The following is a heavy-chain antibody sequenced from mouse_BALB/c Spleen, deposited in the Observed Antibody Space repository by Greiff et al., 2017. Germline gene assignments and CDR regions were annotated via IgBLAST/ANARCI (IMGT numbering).Heavy chain of an antibody. V-gene: IGHV14-4*02. CDR3: KRYGPHGDD. CDR2: IDPENGDT. Sequence: VQLQQSGAELVRPGASVKLSCTASGFNIKDYYMHWVKQRPEQGLEWIGWIDPENGDTEYAPKFQGKATMTADTSSNTAYLQLSSLTSEDTAVYYCKRYGPHGDDWGQGTTLTVSS. J-gene: IGHJ2*01. CDR1: GFNIKDYY. D-gene: IGHD2-10*02.